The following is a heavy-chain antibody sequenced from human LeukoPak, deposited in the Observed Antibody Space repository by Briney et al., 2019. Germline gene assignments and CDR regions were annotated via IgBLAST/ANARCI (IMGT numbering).Heavy chain of an antibody. D-gene: IGHD4-17*01. Sequence: SETLSLTCTVSSGSISSYYWSWIRQPPGKGLEWIGYIYYSGSTNYNPSLKSRVTISVDTSKNQFSLKLSSVTAADTAVYYCARASTTSQIDYWGQGTLVTVSS. CDR2: IYYSGST. J-gene: IGHJ4*02. CDR1: SGSISSYY. V-gene: IGHV4-59*01. CDR3: ARASTTSQIDY.